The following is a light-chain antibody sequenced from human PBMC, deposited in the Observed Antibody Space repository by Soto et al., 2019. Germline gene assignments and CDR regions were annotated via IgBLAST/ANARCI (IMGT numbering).Light chain of an antibody. Sequence: EIVLTQSPGTLSLSPGERVTLSCRASQSVSSNYLAWYQQKPGQAPRLLISAASSRITGVPDRFSGSGSGTDFTLTISRLEPEDFAVYFCQHYGSSPYTFGQGTKLEIK. J-gene: IGKJ2*01. CDR3: QHYGSSPYT. CDR1: QSVSSNY. CDR2: AAS. V-gene: IGKV3-20*01.